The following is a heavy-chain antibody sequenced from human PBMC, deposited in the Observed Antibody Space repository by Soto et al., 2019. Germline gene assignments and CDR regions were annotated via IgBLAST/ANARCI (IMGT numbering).Heavy chain of an antibody. CDR2: IYYSGST. V-gene: IGHV4-39*01. Sequence: QLQLQESGPGLVKPSETLSLTCTVSGGSISSSSYYWGWIRQPPGKGLEWIGSIYYSGSTYYNPSLKSRVTISEDTSKNQFSLKLSSVTAADTAVYYCGGGGYSYGKGIDYWGQGTLVTVSS. CDR1: GGSISSSSYY. CDR3: GGGGYSYGKGIDY. D-gene: IGHD5-18*01. J-gene: IGHJ4*02.